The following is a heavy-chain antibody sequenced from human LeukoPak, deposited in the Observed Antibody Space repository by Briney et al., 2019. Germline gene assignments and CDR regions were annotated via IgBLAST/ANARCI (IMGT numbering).Heavy chain of an antibody. V-gene: IGHV4-34*01. CDR2: INHSGSA. CDR3: ARRHRRTLFEY. CDR1: GGSFSGYY. D-gene: IGHD1-1*01. Sequence: SETLSLTCAVYGGSFSGYYWSWIRQPPGKGLEWIGEINHSGSANYNPSLKSRVTISVDTSKNQFSLKLSSVTAADTAVYYCARRHRRTLFEYWGQGTLVTVSS. J-gene: IGHJ4*02.